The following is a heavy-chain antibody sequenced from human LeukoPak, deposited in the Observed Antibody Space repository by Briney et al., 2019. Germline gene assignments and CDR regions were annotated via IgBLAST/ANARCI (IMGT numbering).Heavy chain of an antibody. CDR1: GFTFSRYG. V-gene: IGHV3-23*01. D-gene: IGHD3-10*02. J-gene: IGHJ6*04. Sequence: GGSLTLSCATSGFTFSRYGMSWVRQAPGKGLEWVSAISGNGADTYYADAVKGRFTISRDNLENMVYLQMNSLRAEDTAVYYCAELGITMIGGVWGKGTTVTISS. CDR2: ISGNGADT. CDR3: AELGITMIGGV.